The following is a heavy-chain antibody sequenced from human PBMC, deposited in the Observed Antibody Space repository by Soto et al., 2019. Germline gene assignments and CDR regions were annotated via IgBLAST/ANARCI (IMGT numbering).Heavy chain of an antibody. CDR3: ARAWGLRFLEWPLHYGMDV. CDR1: GFTFSSYS. CDR2: ISSSSSTI. Sequence: GGSLRLSCSASGFTFSSYSMNWCRQAPGKGLEWVSYISSSSSTIYYADSVKGRFTISRDNAKNSLYLQMNSLRDEDTAVYYCARAWGLRFLEWPLHYGMDVWGQGTTVTVSS. J-gene: IGHJ6*02. V-gene: IGHV3-48*02. D-gene: IGHD3-3*01.